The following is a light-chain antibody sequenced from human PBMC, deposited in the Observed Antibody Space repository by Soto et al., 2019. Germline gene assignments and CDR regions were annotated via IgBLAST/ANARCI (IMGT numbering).Light chain of an antibody. V-gene: IGKV1-33*01. CDR2: DAS. Sequence: DIQMTQSPSSLSASVGDRVTITCQASQDISNYLNWYQQKPGKAPKLLTYDASNLETGVASRFSGSGSGTDFTFTISSLQPEDIATYYCQQYDNTITFGQGTRLEIK. CDR1: QDISNY. J-gene: IGKJ5*01. CDR3: QQYDNTIT.